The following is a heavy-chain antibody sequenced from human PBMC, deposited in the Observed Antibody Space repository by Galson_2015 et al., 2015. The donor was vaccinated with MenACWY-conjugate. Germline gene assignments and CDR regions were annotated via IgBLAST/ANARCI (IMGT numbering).Heavy chain of an antibody. J-gene: IGHJ3*02. CDR1: GFTFSSYS. CDR2: ISSSSSTI. V-gene: IGHV3-48*01. D-gene: IGHD1-7*01. CDR3: ARDHWNYFNPHDAFDI. Sequence: SLRLSCAASGFTFSSYSMNWVRQAPGKGLEWVSYISSSSSTIYYADSVKGRFTISRDNAKNSLYLQMNSLRAEDTAVYYCARDHWNYFNPHDAFDIWGQGTMVTVSS.